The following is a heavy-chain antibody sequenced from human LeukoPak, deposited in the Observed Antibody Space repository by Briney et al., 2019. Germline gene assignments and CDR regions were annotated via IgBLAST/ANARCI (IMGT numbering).Heavy chain of an antibody. Sequence: SETLSLTCAVYGGSFSGYYWSWIRQPPGKGLEWIGEINHSGSTNYNPSLKSRVTISVDTSKNQFSLKLSSVTAADTAVYYCARGFYGSGSYRRFVSNWFDPWGQGTLVTVSS. CDR3: ARGFYGSGSYRRFVSNWFDP. CDR1: GGSFSGYY. CDR2: INHSGST. V-gene: IGHV4-34*01. D-gene: IGHD3-10*01. J-gene: IGHJ5*02.